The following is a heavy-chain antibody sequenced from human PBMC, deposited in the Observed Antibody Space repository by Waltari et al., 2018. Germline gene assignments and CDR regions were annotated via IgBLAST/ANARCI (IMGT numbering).Heavy chain of an antibody. Sequence: EVQMLESGGGLVEPGGSLRLYCTTSGFPFPHYTMRWVRQTPTRGWEWVSYISSRGSATHYADSVRGRFTISRDSAKGSVYLQMNNLRADDAAMYYCARGRYGAGSYSDYDYWGQGTLVTVSS. CDR1: GFPFPHYT. CDR3: ARGRYGAGSYSDYDY. D-gene: IGHD3-10*01. CDR2: ISSRGSAT. V-gene: IGHV3-48*01. J-gene: IGHJ4*02.